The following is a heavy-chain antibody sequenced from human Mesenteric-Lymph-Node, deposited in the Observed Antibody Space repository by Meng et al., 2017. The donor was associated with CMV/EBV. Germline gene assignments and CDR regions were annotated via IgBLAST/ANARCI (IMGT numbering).Heavy chain of an antibody. CDR3: ARGSSYDILTGYFDY. J-gene: IGHJ4*02. Sequence: VQFHQGGEGLLKPSGTLSVTCAVYGGSVNGYYWNWIRQSPEKGLEWIGEINHSGSTTYNPSFTSRIIISVDTSTNQISLNMSSVTAADTAVYYCARGSSYDILTGYFDYWGQGALVTVSS. D-gene: IGHD3-9*01. V-gene: IGHV4-34*01. CDR2: INHSGST. CDR1: GGSVNGYY.